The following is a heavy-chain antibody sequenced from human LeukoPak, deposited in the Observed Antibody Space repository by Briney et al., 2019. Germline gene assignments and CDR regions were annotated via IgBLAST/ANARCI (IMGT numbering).Heavy chain of an antibody. D-gene: IGHD4-11*01. CDR2: INHSGST. CDR3: ARGYSNYYY. CDR1: GGSFSGYY. J-gene: IGHJ4*02. V-gene: IGHV4-34*01. Sequence: SETLSLTCAVYGGSFSGYYWSWIRQPPEEGLEWIGEINHSGSTNYNPSLKSRVTISVDTSKNQFSLKLSSVTAADTAVYYCARGYSNYYYWGQGTLDTVSS.